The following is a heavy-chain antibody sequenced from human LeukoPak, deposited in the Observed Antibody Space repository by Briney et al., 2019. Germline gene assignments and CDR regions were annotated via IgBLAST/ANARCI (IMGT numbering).Heavy chain of an antibody. Sequence: GGSLRLSCAASGFTFSDYFMTWVRQAPGKGLECISFTSNSGAYSNYADSVKGRFTVSRDNAKNSLFLQMNSLGMEDTATYYCARARRGKIDSWGQESWSPSPQ. J-gene: IGHJ5*01. D-gene: IGHD1-1*01. CDR3: ARARRGKIDS. CDR2: TSNSGAYS. CDR1: GFTFSDYF. V-gene: IGHV3-11*06.